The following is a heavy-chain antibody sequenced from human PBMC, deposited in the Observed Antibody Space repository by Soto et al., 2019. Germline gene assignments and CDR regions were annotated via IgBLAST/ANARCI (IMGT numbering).Heavy chain of an antibody. CDR1: GGSISSGGYS. J-gene: IGHJ4*02. V-gene: IGHV4-30-2*01. CDR2: IYNSGST. Sequence: SETLSLTCAVSGGSISSGGYSWSWIRQPPGKGLECIGYIYNSGSTYYNTYLKSRITISVDRSKNQFSLKLSSVTAADTAVYYCARSDGRYWGQGTLVTVSS. CDR3: ARSDGRY.